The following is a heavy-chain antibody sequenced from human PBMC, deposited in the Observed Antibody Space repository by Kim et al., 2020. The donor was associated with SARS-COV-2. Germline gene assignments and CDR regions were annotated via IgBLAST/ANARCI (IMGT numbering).Heavy chain of an antibody. D-gene: IGHD3-10*01. CDR3: AKVGGDRLLWFGERAFDI. CDR2: ISGSGGST. J-gene: IGHJ3*02. Sequence: GGSLRLSCAASGFTFSSYAMSWVRQAPGKGLEWVSAISGSGGSTYYADSVKGRFTISRDNSKNTLYLQMNSLRAEDTAVYYCAKVGGDRLLWFGERAFDIWGQGTMVTVSS. CDR1: GFTFSSYA. V-gene: IGHV3-23*01.